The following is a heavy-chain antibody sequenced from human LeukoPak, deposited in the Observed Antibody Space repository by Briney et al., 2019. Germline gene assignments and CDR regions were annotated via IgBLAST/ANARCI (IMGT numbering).Heavy chain of an antibody. CDR1: GFTFSSYW. D-gene: IGHD2-15*01. V-gene: IGHV3-7*01. CDR2: IKQDGSEK. J-gene: IGHJ3*02. CDR3: ARDPTYYCSGGSCYSGDDAFDI. Sequence: PGGSLRLSCAASGFTFSSYWMSWVRQAPGKGLEWVANIKQDGSEKYYVDSVTGRFTISRDNAKNSLYLQMNSLRAEDTALYYCARDPTYYCSGGSCYSGDDAFDIWGQGTMVTVSS.